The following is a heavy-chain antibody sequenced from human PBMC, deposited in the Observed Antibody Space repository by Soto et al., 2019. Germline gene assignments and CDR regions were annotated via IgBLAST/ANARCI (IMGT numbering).Heavy chain of an antibody. Sequence: EVQLLDSGGGLVQPGGSLRLSCAASGFTFSNYAITWVRQGPGKGLEWVSGISGSGGRSYYADSVKGRFTISRENSKSTLYLQMNSLRAEDTAVYYCAKAYFVWSSEQPYYFDYWGQGTLVTVSS. CDR3: AKAYFVWSSEQPYYFDY. J-gene: IGHJ4*02. V-gene: IGHV3-23*01. CDR1: GFTFSNYA. CDR2: ISGSGGRS. D-gene: IGHD3-16*01.